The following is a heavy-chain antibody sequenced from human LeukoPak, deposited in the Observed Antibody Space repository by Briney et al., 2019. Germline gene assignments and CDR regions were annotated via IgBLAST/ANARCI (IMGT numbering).Heavy chain of an antibody. CDR2: INPNSGGT. D-gene: IGHD6-13*01. V-gene: IGHV1-2*02. CDR3: ARDTGIAAAGTVLVTPFARVSWTFDL. J-gene: IGHJ2*01. CDR1: GYTFTGYY. Sequence: GASVKVSCKASGYTFTGYYMHWVRQAPGQGLEWMGWINPNSGGTNYAQKFQGRVTMTRDTSISTAYMELSRLRSDDTAVYYCARDTGIAAAGTVLVTPFARVSWTFDLWGRGTLVTVSS.